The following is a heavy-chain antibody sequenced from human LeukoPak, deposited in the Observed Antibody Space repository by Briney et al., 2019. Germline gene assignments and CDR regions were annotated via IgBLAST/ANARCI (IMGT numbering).Heavy chain of an antibody. CDR1: GGTFSSYA. Sequence: SVKVSCKASGGTFSSYAISWVRQAPGQGLEWRGRIIPIFGIANYAPKFQGRVTITADKSTSTAYMELSSLRSEDTAVYYCARGVAGSYNDYWGQGTLVTVSS. D-gene: IGHD6-19*01. CDR3: ARGVAGSYNDY. CDR2: IIPIFGIA. V-gene: IGHV1-69*04. J-gene: IGHJ4*02.